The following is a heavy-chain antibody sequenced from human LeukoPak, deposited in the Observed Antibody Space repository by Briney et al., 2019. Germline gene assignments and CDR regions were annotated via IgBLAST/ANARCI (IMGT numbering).Heavy chain of an antibody. CDR1: GLTFSSYA. V-gene: IGHV3-7*01. Sequence: PGGSLRLSCTASGLTFSSYAIHWVRQAPGKGLEWVANIKQDGSEKYYVDSVKGRFTISRDNAKNSLYLQMNSLRAEDTAVYYCAGITWYYFDYWGQGTLVTVSS. J-gene: IGHJ4*02. CDR3: AGITWYYFDY. D-gene: IGHD6-13*01. CDR2: IKQDGSEK.